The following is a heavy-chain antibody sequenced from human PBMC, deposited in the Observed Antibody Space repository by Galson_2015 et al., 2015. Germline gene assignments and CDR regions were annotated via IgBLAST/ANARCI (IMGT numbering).Heavy chain of an antibody. D-gene: IGHD3-10*01. V-gene: IGHV3-33*01. Sequence: SLRLSCAASGFTFSRHAMHWVRQAPGKGLEWVAVIWSNGGNQHYADSVKGRFTISRDNSKNTLYLQINSLRAEDTAVYYCARVHTAITSVARDTCGQATLVSGSS. CDR3: ARVHTAITSVARDT. CDR1: GFTFSRHA. CDR2: IWSNGGNQ. J-gene: IGHJ5*02.